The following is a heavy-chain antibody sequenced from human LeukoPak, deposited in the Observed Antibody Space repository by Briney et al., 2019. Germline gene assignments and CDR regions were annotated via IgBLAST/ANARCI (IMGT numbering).Heavy chain of an antibody. CDR2: ISTSNGNT. CDR1: GYTFTSYD. D-gene: IGHD1-26*01. V-gene: IGHV1-18*01. Sequence: ASVKVSCKASGYTFTSYDINWVRQAPGQGLEWMGWISTSNGNTNYAQNLQGRVTMTTDTSTSTAYMELRSLRSDDTALYYCARDVQWELLGYWGQGTLVTVSS. CDR3: ARDVQWELLGY. J-gene: IGHJ1*01.